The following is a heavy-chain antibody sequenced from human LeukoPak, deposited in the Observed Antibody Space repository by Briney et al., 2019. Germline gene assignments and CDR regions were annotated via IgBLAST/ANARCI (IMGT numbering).Heavy chain of an antibody. D-gene: IGHD5-12*01. CDR3: AKEWLRFDY. Sequence: GGPLRLSCAASGFTFSSFAMSWVRQAPGKGLEWVSTISGSGASTYYADSVKGRFTISRDNSKNTLSLQMNSLRAEDTALYYCAKEWLRFDYWGQGTLVTVSS. CDR2: ISGSGAST. V-gene: IGHV3-23*01. CDR1: GFTFSSFA. J-gene: IGHJ4*02.